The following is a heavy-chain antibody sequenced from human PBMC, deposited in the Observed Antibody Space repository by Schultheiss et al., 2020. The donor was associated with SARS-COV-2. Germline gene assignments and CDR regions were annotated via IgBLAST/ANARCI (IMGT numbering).Heavy chain of an antibody. CDR3: ARVGYCSGGSCYYFDY. CDR1: GGSISSGGYY. J-gene: IGHJ4*02. D-gene: IGHD2-15*01. V-gene: IGHV4-31*03. Sequence: SETLSLTCTVSGGSISSGGYYWSWIRQHPGKGLEWIGYIYYSGSTYYNPSLKSRVTISVDTSKNQFSLKLSSVTAADTAVYYCARVGYCSGGSCYYFDYWGQGTLVTVSS. CDR2: IYYSGST.